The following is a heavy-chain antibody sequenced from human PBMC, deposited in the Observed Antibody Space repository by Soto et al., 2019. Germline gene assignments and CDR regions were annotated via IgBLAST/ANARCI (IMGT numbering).Heavy chain of an antibody. D-gene: IGHD3-22*01. CDR1: GGSISGYY. Sequence: QVQLQESGPGLVKPSETLSLTCTVSGGSISGYYWSWIRQPPGKRLEWIGFIYYAGSTNYNPSLKSRLTLSVDTSKNQFSLNLSSVTAADTAVYYCARRVLGGYLYMDVWGTGITVTVS. CDR2: IYYAGST. J-gene: IGHJ6*03. V-gene: IGHV4-59*08. CDR3: ARRVLGGYLYMDV.